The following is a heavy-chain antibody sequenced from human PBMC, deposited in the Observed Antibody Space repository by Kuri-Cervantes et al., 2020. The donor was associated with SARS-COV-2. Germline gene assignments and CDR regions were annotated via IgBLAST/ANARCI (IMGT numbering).Heavy chain of an antibody. CDR3: ATVNPAVVPAAMGNYYYYGMDV. J-gene: IGHJ6*02. Sequence: SVKVSCKASGYTFTSYGISRVRQAPGQGLEWMGGIIPIFGTANYAQKFQGRVTITADESTSTAYMELSSLRSEDTAVYYCATVNPAVVPAAMGNYYYYGMDVWGQGTTVTVSS. D-gene: IGHD2-2*01. V-gene: IGHV1-69*13. CDR2: IIPIFGTA. CDR1: GYTFTSYG.